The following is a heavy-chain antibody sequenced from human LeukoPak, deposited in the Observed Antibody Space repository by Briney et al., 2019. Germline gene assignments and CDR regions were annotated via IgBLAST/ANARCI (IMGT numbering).Heavy chain of an antibody. CDR3: ARRGGSGNYDKFTPGALDP. Sequence: GESLKISCKGSGYGSGYSFTSHWIAWVRQMPGKGLEWMGIIYPRDSNTIYSPSFQGQVTISVDTSISTAYLQWSSLKASDTAMYYCARRGGSGNYDKFTPGALDPWGQGTLVTVSS. CDR2: IYPRDSNT. CDR1: GYSFTSHW. D-gene: IGHD3-10*01. J-gene: IGHJ5*02. V-gene: IGHV5-51*01.